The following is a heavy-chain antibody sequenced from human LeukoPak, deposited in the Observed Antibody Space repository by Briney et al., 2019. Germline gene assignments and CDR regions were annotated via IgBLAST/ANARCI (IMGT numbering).Heavy chain of an antibody. D-gene: IGHD6-13*01. V-gene: IGHV4-30-4*01. J-gene: IGHJ5*02. Sequence: MTSETLSLTCTVSGGSISSGDYYWSWIRQPPGKGLEWIGYIYYSGNTYYNPSLKSRVTISVDTSKNQFSLKLSSVTAADTAVYYCARGKGLEQQLVLNWFDPWGQGTLVTVSP. CDR3: ARGKGLEQQLVLNWFDP. CDR2: IYYSGNT. CDR1: GGSISSGDYY.